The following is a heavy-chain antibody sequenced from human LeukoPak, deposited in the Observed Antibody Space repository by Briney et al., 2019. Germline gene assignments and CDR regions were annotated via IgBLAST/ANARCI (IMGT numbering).Heavy chain of an antibody. CDR2: INWNGGST. CDR3: ARVYYGSGSLYYYYYYMDV. Sequence: SGGSLRLSCAASGFTFDDYGMSWVRQAPGKGLEWVSGINWNGGSTGYADSVKGRFTISRDNAKNSLYLQMNSLRAEDTAVYYCARVYYGSGSLYYYYYYMDVWGKGTTVTISS. V-gene: IGHV3-20*04. J-gene: IGHJ6*03. CDR1: GFTFDDYG. D-gene: IGHD3-10*01.